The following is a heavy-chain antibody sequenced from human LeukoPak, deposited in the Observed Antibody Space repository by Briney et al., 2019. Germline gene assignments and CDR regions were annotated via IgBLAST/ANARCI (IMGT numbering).Heavy chain of an antibody. V-gene: IGHV4-39*01. J-gene: IGHJ6*03. CDR3: ARHPYYYYMDV. Sequence: SETLSLTCSVSGGSISSSSYYWVWIRQPPGKGLEWIGSIYYSGSTYYNPSLKSRVTISVGMSKNQFSLNLNSVTAADTAAYYCARHPYYYYMDVWGKGTTVTVPS. CDR2: IYYSGST. CDR1: GGSISSSSYY.